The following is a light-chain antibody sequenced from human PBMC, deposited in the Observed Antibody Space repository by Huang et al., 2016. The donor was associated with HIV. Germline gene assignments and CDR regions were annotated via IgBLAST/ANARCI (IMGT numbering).Light chain of an antibody. J-gene: IGKJ2*01. CDR1: QSLLYNSNNKTY. V-gene: IGKV4-1*01. CDR3: QQHYSSPPT. Sequence: DIVMTQSPDSLAVSLGERATINCKSSQSLLYNSNNKTYLAWYQQKPGQPPNLLIYWASSRKSGVPDRFSGSGAETDFTLTISSLQAEDVAVYYCQQHYSSPPTFGQGTKLEIK. CDR2: WAS.